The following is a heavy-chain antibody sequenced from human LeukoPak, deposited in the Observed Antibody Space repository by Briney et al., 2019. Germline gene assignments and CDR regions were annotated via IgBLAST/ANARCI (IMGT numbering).Heavy chain of an antibody. J-gene: IGHJ5*02. CDR2: IVPIFGTA. D-gene: IGHD2-2*01. V-gene: IGHV1-69*05. CDR3: AREGYCSSTSCPRGWFDP. CDR1: GGTFFSYA. Sequence: SVKVSCKASGGTFFSYAISWVRQAPGQGLEWMGGIVPIFGTANYAQKFQGRVTITTDESTSTAYMELSSLRSEDTAVYYCAREGYCSSTSCPRGWFDPWGQGTLVTVSS.